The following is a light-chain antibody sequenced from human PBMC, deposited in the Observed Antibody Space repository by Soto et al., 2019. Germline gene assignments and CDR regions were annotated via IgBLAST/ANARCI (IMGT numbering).Light chain of an antibody. CDR3: QQYYSYPGEWT. CDR2: AAS. CDR1: QGISSY. J-gene: IGKJ1*01. V-gene: IGKV1-8*01. Sequence: AIRMTQSPSSLSASTGDRVTITCRASQGISSYLAWYQHKPGKAPKLLIYAASTLQSGVPSRFSGSGSGTDFTLTISCLQSEDFATYYGQQYYSYPGEWTFGQGTKVEIK.